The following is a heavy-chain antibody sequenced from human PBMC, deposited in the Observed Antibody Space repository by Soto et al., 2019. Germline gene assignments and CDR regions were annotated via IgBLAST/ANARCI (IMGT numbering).Heavy chain of an antibody. V-gene: IGHV1-18*01. J-gene: IGHJ4*02. CDR1: GYTFTSYS. D-gene: IGHD6-13*01. Sequence: QVQLVQSGAEVKKPGASVKVSCKASGYTFTSYSISWVRQAPGQGLEWMGWINPYNGNTNYAQKLQGRVTMTTDTSTSTAYMELRSLRSDDTDVYYCARYLAAAGPFDYWGQGTLVTVSS. CDR2: INPYNGNT. CDR3: ARYLAAAGPFDY.